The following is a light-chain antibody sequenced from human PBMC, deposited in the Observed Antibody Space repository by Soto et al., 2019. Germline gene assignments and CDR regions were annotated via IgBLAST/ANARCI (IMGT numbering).Light chain of an antibody. V-gene: IGKV3-20*01. CDR1: QSVSTNY. J-gene: IGKJ1*01. Sequence: EIVLTQSPGTLSLSPGERATLSCRASQSVSTNYLAWYQRKPGQAPRLLIYGASSRSTDIPERFSGSGSGTNFTLTITRLKPDDFAVNYYQQYGSSPPTFGQGTKVELK. CDR2: GAS. CDR3: QQYGSSPPT.